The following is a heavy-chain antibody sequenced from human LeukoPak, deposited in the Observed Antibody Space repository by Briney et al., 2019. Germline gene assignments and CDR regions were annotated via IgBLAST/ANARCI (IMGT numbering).Heavy chain of an antibody. Sequence: SETLSLTCTVSGGSISSYYWSWIRQPLGKGLEWIGYIYYSGSTNYNPSLKSRVTISVDTSKNQFSLKLSSVTAADTAVYYCAGGVGDAKHHDAFDIWGQGTMVTVSS. CDR1: GGSISSYY. J-gene: IGHJ3*02. V-gene: IGHV4-59*01. D-gene: IGHD3-16*01. CDR2: IYYSGST. CDR3: AGGVGDAKHHDAFDI.